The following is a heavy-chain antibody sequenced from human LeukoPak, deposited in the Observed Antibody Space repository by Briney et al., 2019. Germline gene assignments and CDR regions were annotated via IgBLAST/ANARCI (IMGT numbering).Heavy chain of an antibody. J-gene: IGHJ4*02. CDR3: ARLYYDFWSGYHTPDY. CDR2: ISAYNGNT. D-gene: IGHD3-3*01. Sequence: ASVKVSCKASGFTFTSSAMQWARQAPGQGLEWMGWISAYNGNTNYAQKLQGRVTMTTDTSTSTAYMELRSLRSDDTAVYYCARLYYDFWSGYHTPDYWGQGTLVTVSS. CDR1: GFTFTSSA. V-gene: IGHV1-18*01.